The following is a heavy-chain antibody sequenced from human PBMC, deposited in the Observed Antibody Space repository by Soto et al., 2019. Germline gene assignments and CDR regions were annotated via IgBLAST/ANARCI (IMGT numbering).Heavy chain of an antibody. CDR3: ARGIAVAGNGYYVDY. J-gene: IGHJ4*02. CDR1: GGSFSGYY. D-gene: IGHD6-19*01. Sequence: SETLSLTCAVYGGSFSGYYWSWIRQPPGKGLEWIGEINHSGSTNYNPSLKSRVTISVDTSKNQFSLKLSSVTAADTAVYYCARGIAVAGNGYYVDYWGQGTLVTVSS. V-gene: IGHV4-34*01. CDR2: INHSGST.